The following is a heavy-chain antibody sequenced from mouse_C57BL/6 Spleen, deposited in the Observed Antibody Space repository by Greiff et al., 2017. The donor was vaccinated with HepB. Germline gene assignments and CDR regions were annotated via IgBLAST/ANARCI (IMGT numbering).Heavy chain of an antibody. CDR3: TKLGREGYFDY. CDR2: IDPETGGT. D-gene: IGHD4-1*01. V-gene: IGHV1-15*01. CDR1: GYTFTDYE. J-gene: IGHJ2*01. Sequence: QVHVKQSGAELVRPGASVTLSCKASGYTFTDYEMHWVKQTPVHGLEWIGAIDPETGGTAYNQKFKGKAILTADKSSSTAYMELRSLTSEDSAVYYCTKLGREGYFDYWGQGTTLTVSS.